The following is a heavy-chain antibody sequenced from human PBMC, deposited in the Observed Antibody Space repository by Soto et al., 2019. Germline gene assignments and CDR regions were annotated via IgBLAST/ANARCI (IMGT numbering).Heavy chain of an antibody. CDR3: ARDFSVTRYYYYGMDV. CDR2: INHSGST. V-gene: IGHV4-34*01. CDR1: GGSLSGYY. Sequence: SETLSLTCAVYGGSLSGYYWSWIRQPPGKGLEWIGEINHSGSTNYNPSLKSRVTISVDTSKDQFSLKLSSVTAADTAVYYCARDFSVTRYYYYGMDVWGQGTTVTVSS. D-gene: IGHD4-17*01. J-gene: IGHJ6*02.